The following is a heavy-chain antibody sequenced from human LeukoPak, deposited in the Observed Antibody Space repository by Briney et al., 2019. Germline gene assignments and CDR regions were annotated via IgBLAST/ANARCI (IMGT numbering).Heavy chain of an antibody. CDR3: ARDLIGATAKFDY. J-gene: IGHJ4*02. D-gene: IGHD5-12*01. CDR2: ISTSDSYI. Sequence: PGGSLGLSCAASGFTLSSYSMNWVRQAPGKGLEWVSYISTSDSYIYYADSVKGRFTISRDNAKNSLYLQMNSLRDEDTAVYYCARDLIGATAKFDYWGQGTLVTVSS. V-gene: IGHV3-48*02. CDR1: GFTLSSYS.